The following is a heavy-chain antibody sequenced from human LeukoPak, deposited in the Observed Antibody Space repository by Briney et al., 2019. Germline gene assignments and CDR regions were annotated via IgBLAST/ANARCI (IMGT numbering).Heavy chain of an antibody. D-gene: IGHD3-16*01. Sequence: PGRSLRLSCAASGFTFSSYEMNWVRQAPGKGLELVSYISSSGSTIYYADSVKGRFTISRDNAKNSLYLQMNSLRAEDTAVYYCARGRMEGGFDYWGQGTLVTVSS. CDR3: ARGRMEGGFDY. CDR1: GFTFSSYE. V-gene: IGHV3-48*03. CDR2: ISSSGSTI. J-gene: IGHJ4*02.